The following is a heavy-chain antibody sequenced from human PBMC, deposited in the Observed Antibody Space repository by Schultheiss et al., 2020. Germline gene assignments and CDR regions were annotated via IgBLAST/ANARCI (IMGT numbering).Heavy chain of an antibody. J-gene: IGHJ4*02. D-gene: IGHD6-19*01. CDR3: ESPTWGITVAATSEGG. V-gene: IGHV3-30-3*01. CDR2: ISYDGSNK. Sequence: WGSLRLSCAASGFTFSSYAMHWVRQAPGKGLEWVAVISYDGSNKYYADSVKGRFTSSRDNSKNTLYLQMNSLRADDTAVYYCESPTWGITVAATSEGGWGQGTLVTVSS. CDR1: GFTFSSYA.